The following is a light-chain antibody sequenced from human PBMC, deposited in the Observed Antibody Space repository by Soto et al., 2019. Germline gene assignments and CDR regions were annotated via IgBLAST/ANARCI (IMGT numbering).Light chain of an antibody. V-gene: IGKV3-15*01. CDR2: GAS. CDR1: QSISSN. J-gene: IGKJ1*01. CDR3: QQYNNWPRWT. Sequence: EIVLTQSPGTLSLSPGEGVTLSCRASQSISSNYLAWYQQKPGQAPRLLIYGASTRATGIPARFSGSGSGTEFTLTISSLQSEDFAVYYCQQYNNWPRWTFGQGTKVDIK.